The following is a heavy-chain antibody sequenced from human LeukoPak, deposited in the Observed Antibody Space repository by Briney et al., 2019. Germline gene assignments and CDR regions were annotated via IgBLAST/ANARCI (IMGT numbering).Heavy chain of an antibody. Sequence: GGSLRLSCAASGFTFSSYWMSWVRQAPGKGLEWVANIKQDGSEKYYVDSVKGRFTISRDNAKNSLYLQMNSLRAEDTAVYYCARYGGLPYCGGDCYLSWGTDAFDIWGQGTMVTVSS. CDR3: ARYGGLPYCGGDCYLSWGTDAFDI. CDR1: GFTFSSYW. J-gene: IGHJ3*02. D-gene: IGHD2-21*02. V-gene: IGHV3-7*01. CDR2: IKQDGSEK.